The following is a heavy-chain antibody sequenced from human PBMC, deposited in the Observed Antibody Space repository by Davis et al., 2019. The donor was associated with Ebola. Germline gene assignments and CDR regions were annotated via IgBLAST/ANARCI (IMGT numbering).Heavy chain of an antibody. V-gene: IGHV5-51*01. Sequence: PGGSLRLSCKGSGSSFTSYWIGWVRQMPGKGLEWMGIIYPGDSDTRYSPSFQGQVTISADKSISTAYLQWSSLKASDTAMYYCARHCRPGTYYYYYGMDVWGQGTTVTVSS. J-gene: IGHJ6*02. D-gene: IGHD1-1*01. CDR3: ARHCRPGTYYYYYGMDV. CDR1: GSSFTSYW. CDR2: IYPGDSDT.